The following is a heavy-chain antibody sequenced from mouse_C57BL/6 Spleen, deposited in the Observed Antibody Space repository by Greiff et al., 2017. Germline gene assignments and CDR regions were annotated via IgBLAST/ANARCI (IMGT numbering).Heavy chain of an antibody. V-gene: IGHV1-19*01. J-gene: IGHJ4*01. CDR3: ARNSGNPYAMDY. Sequence: VQLQQSGPVLVKPGASVKMSCKASGYTFTDYYMNWVKQSHGKSLEWIGVINPYNGGTSYNQKFKGKATLTVDKSSSTAYMELNSLTSEDSAVYYCARNSGNPYAMDYWGQGTSVTVSS. D-gene: IGHD2-1*01. CDR2: INPYNGGT. CDR1: GYTFTDYY.